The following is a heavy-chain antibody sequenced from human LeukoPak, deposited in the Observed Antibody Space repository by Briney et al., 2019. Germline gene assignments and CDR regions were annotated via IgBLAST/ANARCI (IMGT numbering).Heavy chain of an antibody. D-gene: IGHD5-18*01. V-gene: IGHV1-24*01. CDR1: GYTLTELS. CDR3: ATAAPGRYSYGRFDY. Sequence: GASVKVSCKVSGYTLTELSMHWVRQAPGKGLEWMGGSDPEDGETIYAQKFQGRVTMTEDTSTDTAYMELSSLRSEDTAVYYCATAAPGRYSYGRFDYWGQGTLVTVSS. J-gene: IGHJ4*02. CDR2: SDPEDGET.